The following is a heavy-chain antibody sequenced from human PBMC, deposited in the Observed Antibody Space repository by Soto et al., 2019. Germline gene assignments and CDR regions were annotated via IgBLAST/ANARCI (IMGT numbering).Heavy chain of an antibody. V-gene: IGHV3-64*01. CDR3: VRERLVGYYYYMDG. CDR1: GFTFSAYG. J-gene: IGHJ6*03. Sequence: GGSLRLSCAASGFTFSAYGMHWVRQAPGKGLEYVSAIGPDGSRTYYANSVKGRFTISRDNSKNMLYLQMGSLRAEDMAVYYCVRERLVGYYYYMDGWGKGTTVTVSS. CDR2: IGPDGSRT. D-gene: IGHD6-19*01.